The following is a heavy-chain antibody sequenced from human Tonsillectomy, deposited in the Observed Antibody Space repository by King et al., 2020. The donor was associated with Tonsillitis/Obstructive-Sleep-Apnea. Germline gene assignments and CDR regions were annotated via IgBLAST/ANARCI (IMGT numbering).Heavy chain of an antibody. CDR2: IKSKTDGGTT. V-gene: IGHV3-15*01. CDR1: GFTFSNAW. D-gene: IGHD2-8*01. J-gene: IGHJ4*02. Sequence: QLVESGGGLVKPGGSLRLSCAASGFTFSNAWMSWVRQAPGKGLEWVGRIKSKTDGGTTDYAAPVKGRFTISRDDSKNTLYLQMNSLKTEDTAVYYCTTGYCTNGVCYSPDYWGQGTLVTVSS. CDR3: TTGYCTNGVCYSPDY.